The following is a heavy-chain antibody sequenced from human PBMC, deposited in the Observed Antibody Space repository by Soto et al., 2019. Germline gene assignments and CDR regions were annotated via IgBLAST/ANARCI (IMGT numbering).Heavy chain of an antibody. J-gene: IGHJ6*02. V-gene: IGHV3-9*01. CDR2: ISWNSGSI. CDR3: ATDAITMVRGVISYYGMDV. CDR1: GFTLDDYA. D-gene: IGHD3-10*01. Sequence: EVQLVESGGGLVQPGRSLRLSCAASGFTLDDYAMHWVRQAPGKGLEWVSGISWNSGSIGYADSVKGRFTISRDNAKNSLYLQMNSLRAEDTALYYCATDAITMVRGVISYYGMDVWGQGTTVTVSS.